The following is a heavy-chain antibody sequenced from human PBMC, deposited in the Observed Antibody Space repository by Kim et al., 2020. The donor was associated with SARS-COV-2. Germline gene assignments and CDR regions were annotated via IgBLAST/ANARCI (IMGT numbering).Heavy chain of an antibody. CDR1: GGSFSGYY. D-gene: IGHD3-10*01. CDR2: INHSGST. V-gene: IGHV4-34*01. Sequence: SETLSLTCAVYGGSFSGYYWSWIRQPPGKGLEWIGEINHSGSTNYNPSLKSRVTISVDTSKNQFSLKLSSVTAADTAVYYCARGKLLWFGELLFGGEYYFDYWGQGTLVTVSS. CDR3: ARGKLLWFGELLFGGEYYFDY. J-gene: IGHJ4*02.